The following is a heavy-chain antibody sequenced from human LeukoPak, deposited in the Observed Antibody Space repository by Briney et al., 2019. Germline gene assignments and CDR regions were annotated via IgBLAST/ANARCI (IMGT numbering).Heavy chain of an antibody. CDR3: AKDLGIAARRGGGYYYYYMDV. V-gene: IGHV3-23*01. D-gene: IGHD6-13*01. J-gene: IGHJ6*03. Sequence: GGSLRLSCAASGFTFSSYAMSWVRQAPGKGLEWVSAISGSGGSTYYANSVKGRFTISRDNSKNTLYLQMNSLRAEDTAVYYCAKDLGIAARRGGGYYYYYMDVWGKGTTVTVSS. CDR2: ISGSGGST. CDR1: GFTFSSYA.